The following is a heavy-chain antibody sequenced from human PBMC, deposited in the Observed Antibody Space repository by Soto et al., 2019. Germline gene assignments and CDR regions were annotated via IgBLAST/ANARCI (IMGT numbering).Heavy chain of an antibody. CDR2: ISYDGSNK. Sequence: QVQLVESGGGVVQPGRSLRLSCAASGFTFSSYGMHWVRQAPGKGLEWVAVISYDGSNKYYADSVKGRFTISRDNSKNTLYLQMNSLRAEDTAVYYCAKDASPWIQVRYYYGMDVWGQGTTVTVSS. D-gene: IGHD5-18*01. CDR1: GFTFSSYG. J-gene: IGHJ6*02. CDR3: AKDASPWIQVRYYYGMDV. V-gene: IGHV3-30*18.